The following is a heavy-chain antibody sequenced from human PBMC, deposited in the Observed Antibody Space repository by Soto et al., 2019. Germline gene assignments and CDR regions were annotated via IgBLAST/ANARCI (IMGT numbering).Heavy chain of an antibody. J-gene: IGHJ4*02. D-gene: IGHD2-2*01. CDR1: GGSISSGGYA. CDR2: IYHSGST. Sequence: QLQLQESGSGLVKPSQTLSLTCAVSGGSISSGGYAWSWIRQPPGKGLEWIGYIYHSGSTYYNPSLKSRVTISVYRSKNQFSLKLSSVTAADTAVYYCARGGGRYCSSTSCFLHWGQGTLVTVSS. V-gene: IGHV4-30-2*01. CDR3: ARGGGRYCSSTSCFLH.